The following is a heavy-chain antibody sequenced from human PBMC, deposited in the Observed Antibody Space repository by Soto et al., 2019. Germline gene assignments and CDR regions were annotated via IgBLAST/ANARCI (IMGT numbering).Heavy chain of an antibody. CDR3: ARDHYCSGGSCYSGGTYYYGMDV. J-gene: IGHJ6*02. Sequence: SVKVSCKASGCTFSSYAISWVRQAPGQGLEWMGGIIPIFGTANYAQKFQGRVTITADESTSTAYMELSSLRSEDTAVYYCARDHYCSGGSCYSGGTYYYGMDVWGQGTTVTVSS. D-gene: IGHD2-15*01. CDR1: GCTFSSYA. V-gene: IGHV1-69*13. CDR2: IIPIFGTA.